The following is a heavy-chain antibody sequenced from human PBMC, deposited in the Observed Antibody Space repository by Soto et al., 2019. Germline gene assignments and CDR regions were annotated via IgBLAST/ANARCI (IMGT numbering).Heavy chain of an antibody. Sequence: QVQLVESGGGVVQPGRSLRLSCAASGFTFSSYGMHWVRQAPGKGLEWVAVIWYDGSNKYYADSVKGRFTISRDNSKNTLYLQMNSLRAEDTAVYYCARESTVTYWFDPWGQGTLVTVSS. CDR1: GFTFSSYG. V-gene: IGHV3-33*01. CDR3: ARESTVTYWFDP. J-gene: IGHJ5*02. D-gene: IGHD4-17*01. CDR2: IWYDGSNK.